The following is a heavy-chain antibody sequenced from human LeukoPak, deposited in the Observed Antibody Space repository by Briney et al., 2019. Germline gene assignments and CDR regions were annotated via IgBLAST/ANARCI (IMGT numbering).Heavy chain of an antibody. CDR3: AKGDYSSGLNVFDI. CDR1: GFTFTRYG. J-gene: IGHJ3*02. V-gene: IGHV3-30*18. CDR2: ISYDGSDK. Sequence: GGSLRPSCAASGFTFTRYGMHWVRQAPGKGLQWVAVISYDGSDKYYADSVTGRFTISRDNSKNTLYLQMNSLRPEDTAVYYCAKGDYSSGLNVFDIWGQGTMVTGSS. D-gene: IGHD6-19*01.